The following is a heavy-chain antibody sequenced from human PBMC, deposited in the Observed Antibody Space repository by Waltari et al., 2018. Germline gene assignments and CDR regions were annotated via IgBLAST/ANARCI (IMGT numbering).Heavy chain of an antibody. CDR1: DGSRSSEY. V-gene: IGHV4-59*01. J-gene: IGHJ5*02. Sequence: QVQLQESVQGLENPSETLCLACTVSDGSRSSEYWSWIRQPPGKGREWIGYIYYSGSTNYNPSLKSRVTISVDTSKNQFSLKLSSVTAADTAVYYCARVNCSSTSCYGPNWFDPWGQGTLVTVSS. CDR2: IYYSGST. D-gene: IGHD2-2*01. CDR3: ARVNCSSTSCYGPNWFDP.